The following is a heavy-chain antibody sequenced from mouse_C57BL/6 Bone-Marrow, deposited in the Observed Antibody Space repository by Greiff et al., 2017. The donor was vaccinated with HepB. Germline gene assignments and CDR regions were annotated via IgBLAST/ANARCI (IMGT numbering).Heavy chain of an antibody. J-gene: IGHJ2*01. D-gene: IGHD2-3*01. CDR1: GYTFTSYW. Sequence: QVQLQHPGAELVMPGASVKLSCKASGYTFTSYWMHWVKQRPGQGLEWIGEIDPSDSYTNYNQKFKGKSTLTVDKSSSTAYMQLSSLTSEDSAVYYCARFDGYFLYYFDYWGQGTTLTVSS. CDR3: ARFDGYFLYYFDY. CDR2: IDPSDSYT. V-gene: IGHV1-69*01.